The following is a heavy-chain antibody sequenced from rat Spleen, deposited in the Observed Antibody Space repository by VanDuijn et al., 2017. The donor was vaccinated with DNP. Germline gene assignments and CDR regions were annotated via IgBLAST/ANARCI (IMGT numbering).Heavy chain of an antibody. CDR1: GYSITSTY. V-gene: IGHV3-3*01. CDR3: ARWPGYNPPYAMDA. D-gene: IGHD1-4*01. J-gene: IGHJ4*01. Sequence: VQLKESGPGLVKPSQSLSLTCSVTGYSITSTYWGWIRKFPGNKLEWMGYINSAGSTNYNPSLKSRISITRDTSKNQLFLQVNSVTTEDTATYYCARWPGYNPPYAMDAWGQGTSVTVSS. CDR2: INSAGST.